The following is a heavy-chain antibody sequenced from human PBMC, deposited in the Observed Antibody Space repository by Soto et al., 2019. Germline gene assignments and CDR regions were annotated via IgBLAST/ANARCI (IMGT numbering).Heavy chain of an antibody. D-gene: IGHD6-13*01. CDR2: IHDDGSIT. CDR1: GFTCSSYW. V-gene: IGHV3-74*01. CDR3: GRVPAAAAGIGIDH. J-gene: IGHJ4*02. Sequence: EVQLVESGGGSVQPWRSLRLSCTASGFTCSSYWMQWVRQAPGKGLVWVARIHDDGSITNYADSVKGGFTISRDNAKNTLYLQLNSLRAEDTAVYYCGRVPAAAAGIGIDHWGQGILVTVSS.